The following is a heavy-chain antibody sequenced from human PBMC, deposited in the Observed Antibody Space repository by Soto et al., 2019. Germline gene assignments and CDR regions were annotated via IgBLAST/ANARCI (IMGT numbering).Heavy chain of an antibody. CDR3: ASTDCSSTSCYNDAFDI. CDR1: RYMFTNYW. J-gene: IGHJ3*02. V-gene: IGHV5-10-1*01. Sequence: GESLKISCKGSRYMFTNYWIGWVRQMPGKGLEWMGRIDPSDSYTNYSPSFQGHVTISADKSISTAYLQWSSLKASDTAMYYCASTDCSSTSCYNDAFDIWGQGTMVTVSS. D-gene: IGHD2-2*01. CDR2: IDPSDSYT.